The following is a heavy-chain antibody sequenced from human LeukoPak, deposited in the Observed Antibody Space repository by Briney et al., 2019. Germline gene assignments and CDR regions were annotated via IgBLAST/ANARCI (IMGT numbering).Heavy chain of an antibody. V-gene: IGHV1-18*01. CDR3: AGEMASIDAFDI. J-gene: IGHJ3*02. Sequence: ASVKVSCKASGYSFTSYGISWVRQAPGQGLEWMGWISGYNGNTNYAQKLQGRVTMTTDTSTSTAYMELSSLRSEDTAVYYCAGEMASIDAFDIWGQGTMVTVSS. CDR1: GYSFTSYG. D-gene: IGHD5-24*01. CDR2: ISGYNGNT.